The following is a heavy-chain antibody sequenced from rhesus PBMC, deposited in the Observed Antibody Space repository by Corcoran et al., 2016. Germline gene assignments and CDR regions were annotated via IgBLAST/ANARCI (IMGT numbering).Heavy chain of an antibody. J-gene: IGHJ6*01. D-gene: IGHD2-21*01. CDR2: IDHEYSEP. V-gene: IGHV1-111*02. CDR3: ATDQEHCTGSGCYTNYYGLDS. CDR1: GYTFTDYY. Sequence: EVQLVQSGAEVKKPGASVKISCKASGYTFTDYYLHWVRQAPGKGLEWMGRIDHEYSEPINEPMCQHRGTITADTSTDTVYMELSSLRSEDTAVYYCATDQEHCTGSGCYTNYYGLDSWGQGVVVTVSS.